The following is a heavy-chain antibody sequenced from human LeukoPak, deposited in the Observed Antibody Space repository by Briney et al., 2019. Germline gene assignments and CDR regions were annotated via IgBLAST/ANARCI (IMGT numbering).Heavy chain of an antibody. Sequence: ASVKVSCKASGYTFTSYYMHWVRQAPGQGLEWMGLTNPSGGSTSYAQKFQGRVTMTRDTSTSTVYMELSSLRSEDTAVYYCARDLTYCSSTSCYPHWFDPWGQGTLVTVSS. CDR2: TNPSGGST. V-gene: IGHV1-46*01. D-gene: IGHD2-2*01. J-gene: IGHJ5*02. CDR3: ARDLTYCSSTSCYPHWFDP. CDR1: GYTFTSYY.